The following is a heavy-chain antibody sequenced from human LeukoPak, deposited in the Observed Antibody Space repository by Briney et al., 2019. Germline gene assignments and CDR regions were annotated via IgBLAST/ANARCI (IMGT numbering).Heavy chain of an antibody. CDR2: INPNSGGT. V-gene: IGHV1-2*02. CDR1: GYTFTGYY. CDR3: ARQIVVVVAAPSDGMDV. Sequence: ASVKVPCKASGYTFTGYYMHWVRQAPGQGLEWMGWINPNSGGTNYAQKFQGRVTMTRDTSISTAYMELSRLRSDDTAVYYCARQIVVVVAAPSDGMDVWGQGTTVTVSS. J-gene: IGHJ6*02. D-gene: IGHD2-15*01.